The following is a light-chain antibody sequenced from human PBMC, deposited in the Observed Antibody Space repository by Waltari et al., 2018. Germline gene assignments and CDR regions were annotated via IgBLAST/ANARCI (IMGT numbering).Light chain of an antibody. Sequence: SYVLTQPPPVSVAPGKTARIPCGGNNIGRKSVHWYQQKAGQAPVLVIHYDSDRPTGIPERFSGSTSGNTATLTISRVEAGDEADYFCQVWDYVQGVFGGGTKLTVL. CDR3: QVWDYVQGV. CDR1: NIGRKS. V-gene: IGLV3-21*04. J-gene: IGLJ3*02. CDR2: YDS.